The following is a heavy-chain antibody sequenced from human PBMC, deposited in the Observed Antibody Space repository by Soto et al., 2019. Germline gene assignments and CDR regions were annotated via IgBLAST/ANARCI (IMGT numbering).Heavy chain of an antibody. D-gene: IGHD5-12*01. J-gene: IGHJ5*02. V-gene: IGHV1-69*01. CDR3: VRDVEIPGYPDT. CDR2: IVPIVDTS. CDR1: GGTFSSYA. Sequence: QVQLVQSGAEVRQPASSVKVSCKTSGGTFSSYAISWVRQAPGQGLEWMGGIVPIVDTSTYAQKLQGSVKITADESANTCYKEMTSLRSDETAVYYRVRDVEIPGYPDTLRQGNAVTVSS.